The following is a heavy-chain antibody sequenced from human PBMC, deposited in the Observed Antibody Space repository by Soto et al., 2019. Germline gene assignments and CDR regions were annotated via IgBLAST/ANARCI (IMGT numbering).Heavy chain of an antibody. V-gene: IGHV3-21*01. D-gene: IGHD6-6*01. CDR1: GFTFSSYS. J-gene: IGHJ6*03. CDR2: ISSSSSYI. CDR3: ASWGYSSSSGVYYYYMDV. Sequence: PGGSMELSCAASGFTFSSYSMNWVRQAPGKGLEWVSSISSSSSYIYYADSVKGRFTISRDNAKNSLYLQMNSLRAEDTAVYYCASWGYSSSSGVYYYYMDVWGKGTTVTVSS.